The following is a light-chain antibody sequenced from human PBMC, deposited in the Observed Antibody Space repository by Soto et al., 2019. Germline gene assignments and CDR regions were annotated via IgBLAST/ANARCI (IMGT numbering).Light chain of an antibody. Sequence: EIVMTQSPGTLSLSPGERVTLSCRASQSVRNNLAWYKQKPGQGPRLLIYDASTRATGIPARVSGSGSGTEFTLTISSLKSEDFEVYYCQQCNDWPWTFGQGTKVDIK. CDR1: QSVRNN. V-gene: IGKV3-15*01. CDR2: DAS. CDR3: QQCNDWPWT. J-gene: IGKJ1*01.